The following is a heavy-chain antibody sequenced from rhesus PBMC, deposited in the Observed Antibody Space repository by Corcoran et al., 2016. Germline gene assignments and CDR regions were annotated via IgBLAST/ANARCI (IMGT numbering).Heavy chain of an antibody. V-gene: IGHV4-173*01. CDR2: IYGSGGRT. CDR3: ARQGRYDSGSFDY. J-gene: IGHJ4*01. CDR1: GGSISSSS. Sequence: QLQLQESGPGLVKPSETLSLTCAVSGGSISSSSWCLLRQPPGTGLEWSGGIYGSGGRTEYNPSLKSRVTITKDTSKNQFSLKLSSVAAADTAVYYCARQGRYDSGSFDYWGQGVLVTVSS. D-gene: IGHD3-16*01.